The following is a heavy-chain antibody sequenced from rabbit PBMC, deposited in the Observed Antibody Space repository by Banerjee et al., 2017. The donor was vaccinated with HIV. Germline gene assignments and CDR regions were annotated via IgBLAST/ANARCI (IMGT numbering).Heavy chain of an antibody. CDR3: ARGYASSGDGPYGAFDP. CDR2: IYTGDGST. V-gene: IGHV1S45*01. Sequence: QEQLEESGGGLVQPEGSLTLTCTASGIDFSNYYFMCWVRQAPGKGLEWIGCIYTGDGSTYYASWAKGRFTISKTSSTTVTLQMTSLTAADTATHFCARGYASSGDGPYGAFDPWGPGTLVTVS. D-gene: IGHD1-1*01. J-gene: IGHJ2*01. CDR1: GIDFSNYYF.